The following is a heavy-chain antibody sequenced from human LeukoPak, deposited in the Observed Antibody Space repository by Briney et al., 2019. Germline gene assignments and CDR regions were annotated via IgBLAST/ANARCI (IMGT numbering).Heavy chain of an antibody. D-gene: IGHD6-13*01. V-gene: IGHV1-69*05. CDR1: GGTLSSYA. CDR3: ARDNIAATRPGGFDY. J-gene: IGHJ4*02. Sequence: GASVKVSCKASGGTLSSYAISWVRQAPGRGLEWMGGIIPIFGTANYAQKFQGRVTITTDESTSTAYMELSSLRSEDTAVYYCARDNIAATRPGGFDYWGQGTLVTVSS. CDR2: IIPIFGTA.